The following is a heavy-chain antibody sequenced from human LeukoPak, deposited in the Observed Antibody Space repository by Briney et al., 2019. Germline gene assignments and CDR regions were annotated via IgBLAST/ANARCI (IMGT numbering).Heavy chain of an antibody. J-gene: IGHJ4*02. CDR3: ARLGNYGSGSRPIDY. CDR1: GYSFPSYW. CDR2: IYPGDSDT. V-gene: IGHV5-51*01. D-gene: IGHD3-10*01. Sequence: GEFLKISCKGSGYSFPSYWIAWVRQMPGKGLEWMGIIYPGDSDTRYSQSIQGQVTISADKSISTAYLQWSSLKASDTAMYYCARLGNYGSGSRPIDYWGQETLVTVSS.